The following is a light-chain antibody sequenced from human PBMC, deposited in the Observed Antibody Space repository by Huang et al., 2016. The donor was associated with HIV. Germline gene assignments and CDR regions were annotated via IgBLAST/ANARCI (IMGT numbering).Light chain of an antibody. J-gene: IGKJ4*01. CDR3: HQYNNWLLS. CDR1: RSVSSN. Sequence: IVMTQSPATLSVSPGERVTLSCRANRSVSSNLAWYHQRPGQAPRLLIYGSSTRAPVIPARFSGSGSGTDFSLTISSLQSEDFALYYCHQYNNWLLSFGGGTRVDI. V-gene: IGKV3-15*01. CDR2: GSS.